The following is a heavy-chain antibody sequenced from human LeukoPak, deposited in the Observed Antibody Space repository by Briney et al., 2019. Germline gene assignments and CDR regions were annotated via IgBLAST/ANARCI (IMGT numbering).Heavy chain of an antibody. CDR3: ARWAGARSYYYMDV. CDR2: IYYSGST. J-gene: IGHJ6*03. V-gene: IGHV4-39*07. CDR1: GDSITSSTYY. Sequence: PSETLSLTCAVSGDSITSSTYYWGWIRQPPGKGLEWIGSIYYSGSTYYNPSLKSRVTISVDTSKNQFSLKLSSVTAADTAVYYCARWAGARSYYYMDVWGKGTTVTVSS. D-gene: IGHD1-26*01.